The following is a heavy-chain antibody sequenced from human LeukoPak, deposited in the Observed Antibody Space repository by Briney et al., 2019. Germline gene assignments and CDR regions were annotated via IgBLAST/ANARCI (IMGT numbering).Heavy chain of an antibody. CDR2: ISSSGSTI. J-gene: IGHJ6*02. CDR1: GFTFSDYY. D-gene: IGHD5-12*01. CDR3: ARESGGYDPRKDYYYYGMDV. V-gene: IGHV3-11*01. Sequence: GGSLRLSCAASGFTFSDYYMSWIRQAPGKGLEWVSYISSSGSTIYYADSVKGRFTISRDNAKDSLYLQMNSLRAEDTAVYYCARESGGYDPRKDYYYYGMDVWGQGTTVTVSS.